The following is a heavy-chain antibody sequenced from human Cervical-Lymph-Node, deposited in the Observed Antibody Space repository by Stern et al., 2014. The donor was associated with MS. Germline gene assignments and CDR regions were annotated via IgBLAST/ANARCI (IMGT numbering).Heavy chain of an antibody. Sequence: QVQLQESGPGLVKPSETLSLTCTVSGGSISSYYWSWIRQPPGKGLEWIGYIYYSGSTNYNPSLKSRVTISVDTSKNQFSLKLSSVTAADTAVYYCARTSIAARLYFDYWGQGTLVTVSS. CDR3: ARTSIAARLYFDY. V-gene: IGHV4-59*01. CDR2: IYYSGST. CDR1: GGSISSYY. D-gene: IGHD6-6*01. J-gene: IGHJ4*02.